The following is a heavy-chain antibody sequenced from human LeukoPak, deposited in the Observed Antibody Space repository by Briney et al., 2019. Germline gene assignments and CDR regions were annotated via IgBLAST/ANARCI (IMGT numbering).Heavy chain of an antibody. CDR1: GYTFTSYD. CDR3: ARVTRFRVRYGSGSGFGY. CDR2: MNPNSGNT. D-gene: IGHD3-10*01. Sequence: ASVKVSCKAPGYTFTSYDINWVRQATGQGLEWMGWMNPNSGNTGYAQKFQGRVTMTRNTSISTAYMELSSLRSEDTAVYYCARVTRFRVRYGSGSGFGYWGQGTLVTVSS. J-gene: IGHJ4*02. V-gene: IGHV1-8*01.